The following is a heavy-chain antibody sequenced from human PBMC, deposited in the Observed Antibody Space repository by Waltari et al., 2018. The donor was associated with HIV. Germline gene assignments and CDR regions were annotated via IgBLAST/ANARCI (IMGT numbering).Heavy chain of an antibody. CDR2: IYYSGST. J-gene: IGHJ6*03. V-gene: IGHV4-61*01. CDR1: GGSVSSGSYY. CDR3: ARGHGSGTSYYYMDV. D-gene: IGHD1-1*01. Sequence: QVQLQESGPRLVKPSETLSLTCTVSGGSVSSGSYYWNWIRQPPGKGLEWIGYIYYSGSTNYNPSLKSRVTISVDTSKNQFSLKLSSVTAADTAVYYCARGHGSGTSYYYMDVWGKGTTVTVSS.